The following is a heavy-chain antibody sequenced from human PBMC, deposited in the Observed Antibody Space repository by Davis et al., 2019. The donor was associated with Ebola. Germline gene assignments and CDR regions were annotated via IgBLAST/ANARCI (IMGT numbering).Heavy chain of an antibody. Sequence: MPSETLSLTCTVSGYSISSGYYWGWIRQPPGKGLEWIGSIYYSGSTYSNPSLKSRVTISVDTSKNQFSLKLSSVTAADTAVYYCARLLVAAVVDYWGQGTLVTVSS. V-gene: IGHV4-38-2*02. CDR2: IYYSGST. CDR1: GYSISSGYY. D-gene: IGHD6-13*01. CDR3: ARLLVAAVVDY. J-gene: IGHJ4*02.